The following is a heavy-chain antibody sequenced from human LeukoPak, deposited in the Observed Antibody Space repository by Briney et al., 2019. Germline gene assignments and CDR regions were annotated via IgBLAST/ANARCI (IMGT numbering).Heavy chain of an antibody. J-gene: IGHJ4*02. D-gene: IGHD6-19*01. Sequence: GGSLRLSCTTSGFTFSSYAMTWVRQAPGKGLEWVSSVTGSSSNTYYADSVKGRFTISRDNSENTLYLQMNSLRAEDTAVYYCASSASGWNNFDYWGQGTLVTVSS. CDR2: VTGSSSNT. V-gene: IGHV3-23*01. CDR1: GFTFSSYA. CDR3: ASSASGWNNFDY.